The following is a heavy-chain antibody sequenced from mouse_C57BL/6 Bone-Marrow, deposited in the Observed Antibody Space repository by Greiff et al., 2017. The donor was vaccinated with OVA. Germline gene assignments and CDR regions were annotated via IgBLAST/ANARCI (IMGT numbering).Heavy chain of an antibody. CDR2: IWWDDDK. J-gene: IGHJ4*01. V-gene: IGHV8-8*01. CDR3: ARRWLLPYAMDD. Sequence: LQQSGPGILQPSQTLSLTCSFSGFSLSTFGMGVGWIRQPSGKGLEWLAHIWWDDDKYYNPALKSRHTISKDTSKNQVFLKSANVDTADTATYYCARRWLLPYAMDDWGQGTSVTVSS. D-gene: IGHD2-3*01. CDR1: GFSLSTFGMG.